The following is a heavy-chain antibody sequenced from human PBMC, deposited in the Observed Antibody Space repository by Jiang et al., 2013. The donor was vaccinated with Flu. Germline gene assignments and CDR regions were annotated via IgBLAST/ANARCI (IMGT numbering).Heavy chain of an antibody. D-gene: IGHD1-1*01. CDR3: ARDRRPYYSYYHMDV. Sequence: QLVESGGGLVQPGGSLRLSCAASGFTFSDYWMYWVRQAPGKGLVWVSRIDGYERTTNYADSVKGRFTMSRDNAKNTLYLQMNSLTAEDTAVYYCARDRRPYYSYYHMDVWGNGTTVTVSS. CDR1: GFTFSDYW. CDR2: IDGYERTT. V-gene: IGHV3-74*01. J-gene: IGHJ6*03.